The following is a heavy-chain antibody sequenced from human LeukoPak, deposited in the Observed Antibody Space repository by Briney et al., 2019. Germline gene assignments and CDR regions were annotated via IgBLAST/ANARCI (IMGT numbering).Heavy chain of an antibody. V-gene: IGHV3-48*01. CDR1: GFTFSSYS. CDR2: ISTSSTTI. Sequence: PGGSLRLSCAASGFTFSSYSMNWVRRAPGKGLEWVSYISTSSTTIYYADSVEGRFTISRDNAKNSLYLQMNSLRAEDTAVYYCARDLGLDGDWGQGTLVTVSS. J-gene: IGHJ4*02. CDR3: ARDLGLDGD. D-gene: IGHD6-19*01.